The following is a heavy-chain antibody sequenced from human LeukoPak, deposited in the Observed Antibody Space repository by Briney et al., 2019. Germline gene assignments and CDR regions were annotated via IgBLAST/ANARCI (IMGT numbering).Heavy chain of an antibody. V-gene: IGHV3-74*01. D-gene: IGHD2-8*02. CDR1: GFTLNGYW. CDR2: IDPDGSTT. J-gene: IGHJ6*02. CDR3: TRVQAGRSGLMDV. Sequence: GSLRLSCAASGFTLNGYWMHWVRQAPGEGLVWVSRIDPDGSTTNYAESVKGRFTTSRDDAKNTVYLQMNSLRAEDTALYYCTRVQAGRSGLMDVWGRGTTVTVSS.